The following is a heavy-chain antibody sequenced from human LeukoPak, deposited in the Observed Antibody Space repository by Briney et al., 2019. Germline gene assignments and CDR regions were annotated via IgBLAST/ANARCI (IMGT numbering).Heavy chain of an antibody. V-gene: IGHV3-48*01. Sequence: GGSLRLSCAASGFIFSQYSMNWVRQAPGKGLEWVSHIRSSSETFYADSVKGRFTISRDNARNSLYLQMNSLRAEDTAVYYCARTDSSGWGGFDYWGQGTLVTVSS. CDR3: ARTDSSGWGGFDY. CDR1: GFIFSQYS. J-gene: IGHJ4*02. CDR2: IRSSSET. D-gene: IGHD6-19*01.